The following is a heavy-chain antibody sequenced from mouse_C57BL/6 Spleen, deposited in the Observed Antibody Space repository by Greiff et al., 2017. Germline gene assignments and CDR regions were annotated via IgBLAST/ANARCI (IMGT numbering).Heavy chain of an antibody. CDR2: INPSNGGT. D-gene: IGHD2-2*01. CDR3: ARGGGYGGNYFDY. CDR1: GYTFTSYW. Sequence: VKLQQPGTELVKPGASVKLSCKASGYTFTSYWMHWVKQRPGQGLEWIGNINPSNGGTNYNEKFKSKATLTVDKSSSTAYMQLSSLTSEDSAVYYCARGGGYGGNYFDYWGQGTTLTVSS. V-gene: IGHV1-53*01. J-gene: IGHJ2*01.